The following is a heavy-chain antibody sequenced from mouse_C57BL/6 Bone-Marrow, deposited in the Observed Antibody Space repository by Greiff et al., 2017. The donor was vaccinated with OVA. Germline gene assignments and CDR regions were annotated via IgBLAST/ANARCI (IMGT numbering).Heavy chain of an antibody. V-gene: IGHV3-5*01. D-gene: IGHD1-1*01. CDR2: IYYSGTI. J-gene: IGHJ1*03. CDR3: ARDYYGSSHWYFDV. Sequence: EVQRVESGPGLVKPSQTVFLTCTVTGISITTGNYRWSWIRQFPGNKLVWIGYIYYSGTITYNPSLTSRTTITRDTPKNQFFLEMNSLTAEDTATYYCARDYYGSSHWYFDVWGTGTTVTVSS. CDR1: GISITTGNYR.